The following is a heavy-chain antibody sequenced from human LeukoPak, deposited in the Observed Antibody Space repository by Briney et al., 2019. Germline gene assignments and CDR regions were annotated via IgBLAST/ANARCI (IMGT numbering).Heavy chain of an antibody. CDR1: GFTFSSYA. V-gene: IGHV3-64*01. CDR3: ATSSSWSLRYFQH. Sequence: GGSLRLSCAASGFTFSSYAMHWVRQAPGKGLEYVSAISSNGGSTYYANSVKGRFTISRDNSKNTLYLRMGSLRAEDMAAYYCATSSSWSLRYFQHWGQGTLVTVSS. D-gene: IGHD6-13*01. CDR2: ISSNGGST. J-gene: IGHJ1*01.